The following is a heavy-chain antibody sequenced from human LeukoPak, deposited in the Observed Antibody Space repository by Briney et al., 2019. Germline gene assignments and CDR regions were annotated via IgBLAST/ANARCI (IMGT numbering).Heavy chain of an antibody. CDR2: IYVDGTT. J-gene: IGHJ4*02. V-gene: IGHV3-66*01. CDR3: ARVTRRDPAFDY. CDR1: GLTLSESN. Sequence: GGPLTLSRTPSGLTLSESNMTGGRQAPGKGGECGAVIYVDGTTYYADSVRGRFTIYRDKSKNTLYLQLNRLRVEDTALYYCARVTRRDPAFDYWGQGTPVTVSS.